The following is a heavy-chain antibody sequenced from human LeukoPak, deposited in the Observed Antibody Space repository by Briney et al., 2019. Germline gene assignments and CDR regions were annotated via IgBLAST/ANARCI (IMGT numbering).Heavy chain of an antibody. D-gene: IGHD3-3*01. CDR3: ARDGSIFGVGNFDY. CDR1: GFTFSSYW. CDR2: IKQDGSEK. Sequence: PGGSLRLSYAASGFTFSSYWMSWVRQAPGKGLEWVANIKQDGSEKYYVDSVKGRFTISRDNAKNSLYLQMNSLRAEDTAVYYCARDGSIFGVGNFDYWGQGTLVTVSS. J-gene: IGHJ4*02. V-gene: IGHV3-7*01.